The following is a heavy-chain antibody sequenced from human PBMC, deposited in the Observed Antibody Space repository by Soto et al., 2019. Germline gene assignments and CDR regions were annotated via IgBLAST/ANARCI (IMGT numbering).Heavy chain of an antibody. CDR3: ARYYYDSSGYYSAYYFEY. CDR1: GGSISSYY. D-gene: IGHD3-22*01. J-gene: IGHJ4*02. Sequence: SETLSLTCTVSGGSISSYYWSWIRQPPGKGLEWIGYIYYSGSTNYNPSLKSRVTISVDTSKNQFSLKLSSVTAADTAVYYCARYYYDSSGYYSAYYFEYWGQGTLVTVSS. V-gene: IGHV4-59*01. CDR2: IYYSGST.